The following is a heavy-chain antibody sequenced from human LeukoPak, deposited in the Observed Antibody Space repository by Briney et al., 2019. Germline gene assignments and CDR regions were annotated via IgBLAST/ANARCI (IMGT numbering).Heavy chain of an antibody. CDR3: ARGRSGVQPFDY. V-gene: IGHV4-4*09. CDR1: GGSISSPY. J-gene: IGHJ4*01. D-gene: IGHD1-1*01. CDR2: IHASGIT. Sequence: SETLSLTCTVYGGSISSPYWSWLRQPPGKGLEWLGYIHASGITDYNSSPKSRVTISVDTSKNQFSLKLTSVTAADTAVYYCARGRSGVQPFDYWGQGTLVTVSS.